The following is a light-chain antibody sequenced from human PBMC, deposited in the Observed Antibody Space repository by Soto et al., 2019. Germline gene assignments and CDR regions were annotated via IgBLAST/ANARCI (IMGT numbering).Light chain of an antibody. Sequence: EMVVTQSPATLSVSPGERATLSCRASQDVSSNLAWYQQKPGQAPSLLIYGAYTRATGTPARFSGSGSGTAFTLTISSLQSEDYAVYFCQQYIRWPRTFGGGTKVEL. V-gene: IGKV3-15*01. CDR1: QDVSSN. J-gene: IGKJ4*01. CDR2: GAY. CDR3: QQYIRWPRT.